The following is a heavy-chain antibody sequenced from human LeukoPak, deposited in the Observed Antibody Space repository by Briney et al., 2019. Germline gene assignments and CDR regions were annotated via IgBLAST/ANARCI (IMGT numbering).Heavy chain of an antibody. CDR1: GYTFTSYG. Sequence: ASVKVSCKASGYTFTSYGISWVRQAPGQGLEWMGWISAYNGNTNCAQKLQGRVTKTTDTSTSTAYMELRSLRSDDTAVYYCARDRDILLWFGELNFDYWGQGTLVTVSS. CDR3: ARDRDILLWFGELNFDY. D-gene: IGHD3-10*01. J-gene: IGHJ4*02. V-gene: IGHV1-18*01. CDR2: ISAYNGNT.